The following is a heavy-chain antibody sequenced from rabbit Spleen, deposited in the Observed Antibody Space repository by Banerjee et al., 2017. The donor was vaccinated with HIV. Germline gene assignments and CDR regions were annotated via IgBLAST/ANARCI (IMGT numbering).Heavy chain of an antibody. CDR3: ARDLPGVIGWNFNL. D-gene: IGHD1-1*01. V-gene: IGHV1S45*01. J-gene: IGHJ4*01. CDR2: INIATGKP. Sequence: QEQLEESGGGLVKPEGSLTLTCKASGFSFSDRDVMCWVRQAPGKGLEWIACINIATGKPVYASWAKGRFTISKTSSTTVTLQMTSLTAADTATYFCARDLPGVIGWNFNLWGPGTLVTVS. CDR1: GFSFSDRDV.